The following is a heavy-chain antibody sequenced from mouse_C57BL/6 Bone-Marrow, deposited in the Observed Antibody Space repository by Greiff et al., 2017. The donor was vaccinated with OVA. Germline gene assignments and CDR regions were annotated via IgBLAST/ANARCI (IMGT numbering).Heavy chain of an antibody. CDR1: GFSLSTSGLG. V-gene: IGHV8-12*01. CDR3: ARRGPYWYFDV. J-gene: IGHJ1*03. CDR2: IYWDDDK. D-gene: IGHD3-3*01. Sequence: ESGPGILQSSQTLSLTCSFSGFSLSTSGLGVSWIRQPSGKGLEWLAHIYWDDDKRYNPSLKSRRTISKDTSRNQVFLKITSVDTADTATYDCARRGPYWYFDVWGTGTTVTVSS.